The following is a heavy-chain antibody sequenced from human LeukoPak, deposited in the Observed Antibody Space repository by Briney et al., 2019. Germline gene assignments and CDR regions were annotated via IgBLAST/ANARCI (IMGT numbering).Heavy chain of an antibody. CDR2: INPNSGGT. J-gene: IGHJ4*02. CDR1: GYTFTGYY. CDR3: ARVRNGGWPDY. Sequence: ASVKVSCKASGYTFTGYYVHWVRQAPGQGLEWMGRINPNSGGTNYAQKFQGRVTMTRDTSINTAYMELSRLRSDDTAVYYCARVRNGGWPDYWGQGTLVTVSS. V-gene: IGHV1-2*06. D-gene: IGHD6-19*01.